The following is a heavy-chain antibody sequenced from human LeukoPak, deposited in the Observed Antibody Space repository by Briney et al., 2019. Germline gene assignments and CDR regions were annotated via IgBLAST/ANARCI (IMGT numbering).Heavy chain of an antibody. CDR2: IYAGDSDT. J-gene: IGHJ6*03. CDR1: GYIFPNYW. D-gene: IGHD3-16*01. CDR3: ARRGGGRDYYYMDV. Sequence: GESLKISCKGSGYIFPNYWLGWVRQMPGRGLEWMGFIYAGDSDTTYSPSFQGQVTISADKSINTVYLQWSNLKASDTATYYCARRGGGRDYYYMDVWGKGTTVTVSS. V-gene: IGHV5-51*01.